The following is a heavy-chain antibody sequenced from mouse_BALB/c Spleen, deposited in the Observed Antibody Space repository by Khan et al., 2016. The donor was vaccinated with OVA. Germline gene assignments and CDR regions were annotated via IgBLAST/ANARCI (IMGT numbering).Heavy chain of an antibody. J-gene: IGHJ3*01. CDR3: ARGNYYGSSSWFGY. V-gene: IGHV1-9*01. D-gene: IGHD1-1*01. CDR1: GYTFSSYW. Sequence: QVRLQQSGAELMKPGASVKISCKATGYTFSSYWIEWVKQRPGHGLEWIGEILPGSGRNNYNEKFKGKATFTADTSSNTAYMQPSSLTSEDSAVYYCARGNYYGSSSWFGYWGQGTLVTVSA. CDR2: ILPGSGRN.